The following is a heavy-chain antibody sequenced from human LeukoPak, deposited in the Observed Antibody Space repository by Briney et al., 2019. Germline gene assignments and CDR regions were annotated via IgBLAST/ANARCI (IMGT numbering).Heavy chain of an antibody. J-gene: IGHJ4*02. CDR1: GYTFTGYY. CDR2: INPNSGGT. D-gene: IGHD2-15*01. Sequence: ASVKVSCKASGYTFTGYYMHWVRQAPGQGLEWMGWINPNSGGTNYAQKFQGRVTMTRDTSISTAYMELSRLRSDDTAVYYCARGPLFCSGGSCCSYYFDYWGQGTLVTVSS. V-gene: IGHV1-2*02. CDR3: ARGPLFCSGGSCCSYYFDY.